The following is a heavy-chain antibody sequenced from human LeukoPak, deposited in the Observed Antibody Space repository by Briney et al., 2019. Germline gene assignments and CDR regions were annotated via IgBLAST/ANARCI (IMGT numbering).Heavy chain of an antibody. J-gene: IGHJ6*02. D-gene: IGHD6-6*01. V-gene: IGHV1-2*06. CDR3: ARGASIADGYGMDV. CDR2: INPNNGGT. CDR1: GYTFTSYY. Sequence: ASVKVSCKASGYTFTSYYMHWVRQAPGQGLEWMGRINPNNGGTNYAQKFQGRVTMTRDTSISTAYMEVSSLRSDDTAVYYCARGASIADGYGMDVWGQGTTVTVSS.